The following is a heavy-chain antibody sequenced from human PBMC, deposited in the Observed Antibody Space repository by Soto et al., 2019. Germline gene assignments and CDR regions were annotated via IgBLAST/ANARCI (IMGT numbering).Heavy chain of an antibody. V-gene: IGHV1-46*01. CDR2: INPSGGST. CDR1: GYTFSTYY. CDR3: AREFPSLSSSWREYFQH. D-gene: IGHD6-13*01. Sequence: ASVKVSCKASGYTFSTYYMHWVRQAPGQGYEWMGIINPSGGSTTYAQKFQGRVTMTRDTSTTTVYMELSSLTSEDTAVYYCAREFPSLSSSWREYFQHWGQGTLVTVSS. J-gene: IGHJ1*01.